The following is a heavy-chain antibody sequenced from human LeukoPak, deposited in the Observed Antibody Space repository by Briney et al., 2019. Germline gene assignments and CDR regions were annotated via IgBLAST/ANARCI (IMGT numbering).Heavy chain of an antibody. CDR2: INPNSGGT. J-gene: IGHJ4*02. V-gene: IGHV1-2*02. CDR1: GYTFTGYY. D-gene: IGHD3-3*01. Sequence: ASVKVSCKASGYTFTGYYMHWVRQAPGQGLEWMGWINPNSGGTNYAQKFQGRVTMTRDTSKNQFSLKLSSVTAADTAVYYCACLTEYYDFWSGYYTLDYWGQGTLVTVSS. CDR3: ACLTEYYDFWSGYYTLDY.